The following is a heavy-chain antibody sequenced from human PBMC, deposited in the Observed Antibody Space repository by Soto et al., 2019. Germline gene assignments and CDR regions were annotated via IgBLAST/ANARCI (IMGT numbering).Heavy chain of an antibody. Sequence: QLQLQESGPGLVKPSETLSLTCTVSGGSISSGPYSWGWIRQPPGKGLEWIGTFYYSGSTYYNPSLDGRVTLAVDTSSTQFSLKVSSVTAADTAMYYCARLGGYCSGTSCYGYYGMDVWGQGTTVTVSS. V-gene: IGHV4-39*01. D-gene: IGHD2-2*01. J-gene: IGHJ6*02. CDR2: FYYSGST. CDR3: ARLGGYCSGTSCYGYYGMDV. CDR1: GGSISSGPYS.